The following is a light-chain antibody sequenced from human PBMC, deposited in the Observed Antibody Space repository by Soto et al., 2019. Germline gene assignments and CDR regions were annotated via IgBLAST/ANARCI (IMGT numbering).Light chain of an antibody. Sequence: DIVITQSPSIVPLSSGERATLSCRASQRGDSSLAWYQQTPGQARRLLIDGASNRATGIPDRCSGSGSGTAFTLTTSSLEPEDFAAYYCQQRGNWPLITFGQGTRLQIK. CDR3: QQRGNWPLIT. CDR1: QRGDSS. V-gene: IGKV3-11*01. J-gene: IGKJ5*01. CDR2: GAS.